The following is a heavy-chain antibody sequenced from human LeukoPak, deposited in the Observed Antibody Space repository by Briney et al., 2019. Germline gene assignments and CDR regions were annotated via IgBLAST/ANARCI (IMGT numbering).Heavy chain of an antibody. J-gene: IGHJ6*02. CDR3: ARAKQWRVQLFYSGMDV. V-gene: IGHV3-66*01. CDR2: IYTGGST. D-gene: IGHD6-19*01. Sequence: GGSLRLSCAASGFTVSNYYMNWVRQAPGKGLEWVSVIYTGGSTSYAASVKGRFTISSDNSKNTLFLQMNSLRAEDTAVYYCARAKQWRVQLFYSGMDVWGQGTTVTVTS. CDR1: GFTVSNYY.